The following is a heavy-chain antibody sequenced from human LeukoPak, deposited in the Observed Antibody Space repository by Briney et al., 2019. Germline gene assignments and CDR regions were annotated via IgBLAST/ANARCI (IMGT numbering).Heavy chain of an antibody. V-gene: IGHV3-11*01. CDR3: ARCDEFPRSVYYYYGMDV. D-gene: IGHD2-21*01. J-gene: IGHJ6*02. CDR1: GITFSDYY. Sequence: PGGSLRLSCAASGITFSDYYMSWIRQAPGKGLEWVSYISRSGSTIYYADSVKGRFTISRDNAKNSLYLQMNSLRGEDSAVYYCARCDEFPRSVYYYYGMDVWGQGTTVTVSS. CDR2: ISRSGSTI.